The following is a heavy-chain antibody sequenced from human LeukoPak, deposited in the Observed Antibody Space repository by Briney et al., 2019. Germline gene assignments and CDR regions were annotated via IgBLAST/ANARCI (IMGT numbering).Heavy chain of an antibody. J-gene: IGHJ4*02. CDR2: IYSGGST. Sequence: GGSLRLSCAASGFTVSSNYMSWVRQAPGKGLEWVSVIYSGGSTYYADSVKGRFTISRDNSKNTLYLQMNSLRAEDTAVYYCARARIDSEGRDYWGQGTLVTVSS. D-gene: IGHD2-15*01. CDR1: GFTVSSNY. V-gene: IGHV3-53*01. CDR3: ARARIDSEGRDY.